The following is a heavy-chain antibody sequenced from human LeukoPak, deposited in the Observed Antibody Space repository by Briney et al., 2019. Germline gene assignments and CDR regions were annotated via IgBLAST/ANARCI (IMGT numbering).Heavy chain of an antibody. CDR2: FDPEDGET. J-gene: IGHJ4*02. D-gene: IGHD3-22*01. V-gene: IGHV1-24*01. CDR1: GYTLTELS. Sequence: WASVTVSCTVSGYTLTELSMHWVRQAPGKGLEWMGGFDPEDGETIYAQKFQGRVTMTEDTSTDTAYMELSSLRSEDTAVYYCATDKTRYYDSSGSFDYWGQGTLVTVSS. CDR3: ATDKTRYYDSSGSFDY.